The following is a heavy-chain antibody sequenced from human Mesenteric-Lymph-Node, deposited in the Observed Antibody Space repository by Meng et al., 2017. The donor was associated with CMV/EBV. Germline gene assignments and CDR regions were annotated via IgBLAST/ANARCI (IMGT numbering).Heavy chain of an antibody. Sequence: GGSLRLSCAASGFTVSSNYMSWVRQAPGKGLEWVSVIYSGGSTYYADSVKGRFTISRDNSKNTLYLQMNSLRAEDTAVYYCARIFGVVTPYYFDYWGQGTLVTVSS. V-gene: IGHV3-53*05. CDR1: GFTVSSNY. D-gene: IGHD3-3*01. CDR2: IYSGGST. J-gene: IGHJ4*02. CDR3: ARIFGVVTPYYFDY.